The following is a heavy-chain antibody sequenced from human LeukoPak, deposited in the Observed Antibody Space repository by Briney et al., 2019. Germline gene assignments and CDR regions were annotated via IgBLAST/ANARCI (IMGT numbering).Heavy chain of an antibody. D-gene: IGHD2-15*01. J-gene: IGHJ4*02. CDR2: INHSGST. Sequence: SETLSLTCTVSGGSISSYYWSWIRQPPGKGLEWIGEINHSGSTNYNPSLKSRVTISVDTSKNQFSLKLSSVTAADTAVYYCARGPTFGCSGGSCYGDYWGQGTLVTVSS. CDR3: ARGPTFGCSGGSCYGDY. V-gene: IGHV4-34*01. CDR1: GGSISSYY.